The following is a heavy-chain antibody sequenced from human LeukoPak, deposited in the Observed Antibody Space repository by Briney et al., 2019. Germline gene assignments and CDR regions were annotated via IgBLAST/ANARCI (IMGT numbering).Heavy chain of an antibody. CDR3: ARHVTLVRGPIEF. CDR1: DYTFTNYG. D-gene: IGHD3-10*01. Sequence: ASVKVSCKASDYTFTNYGIGWMRQAPGQGLEWMGWISAYNGNTNYAQKLQGRVTMTTDTSTSTGYMELRNLRPDDTAVYYCARHVTLVRGPIEFWGQGTLVTVSS. J-gene: IGHJ4*02. V-gene: IGHV1-18*01. CDR2: ISAYNGNT.